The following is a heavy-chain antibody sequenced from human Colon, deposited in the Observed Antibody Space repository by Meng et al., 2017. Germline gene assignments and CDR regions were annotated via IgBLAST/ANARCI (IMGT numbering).Heavy chain of an antibody. CDR3: VRGSSGWFMEYFQH. CDR2: ISTYNGDT. D-gene: IGHD6-19*01. CDR1: GYTFTTYG. J-gene: IGHJ1*01. Sequence: ASVKVSCKASGYTFTTYGISWVRQAPGQGLEWMGWISTYNGDTKYAQKLEGRVTMTTDTSTSTAYMELRSLRSDDAAVYYCVRGSSGWFMEYFQHWGQGTLVTVSS. V-gene: IGHV1-18*01.